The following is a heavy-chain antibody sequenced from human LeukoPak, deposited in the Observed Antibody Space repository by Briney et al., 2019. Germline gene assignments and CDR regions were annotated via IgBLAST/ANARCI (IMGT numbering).Heavy chain of an antibody. CDR2: IIPIFGTA. V-gene: IGHV1-69*13. CDR3: AREMATTSGSWY. D-gene: IGHD5-24*01. J-gene: IGHJ4*02. CDR1: GGAFSSYA. Sequence: SVKVSCKASGGAFSSYAISWVRQAPGQGLEWMGGIIPIFGTANYAQKVQGRVTITADESTSTAYMELSSLRAEDTAVYYCAREMATTSGSWYRGQGTLLTVSS.